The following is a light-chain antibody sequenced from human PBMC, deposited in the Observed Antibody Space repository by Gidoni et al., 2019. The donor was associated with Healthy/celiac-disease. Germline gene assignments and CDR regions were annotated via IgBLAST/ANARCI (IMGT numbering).Light chain of an antibody. V-gene: IGKV1-17*01. CDR2: AAS. CDR3: LQHNSYPLT. J-gene: IGKJ5*01. Sequence: DIQMTQSPSSLSASVGDRVTTSCRASQGIRNDLGWYQQKPEEAPKLLNYAASRLQSRVTSWFSSSGSGTEFTLTISSLQPEDFASYCCLQHNSYPLTFGQGTRLEIK. CDR1: QGIRND.